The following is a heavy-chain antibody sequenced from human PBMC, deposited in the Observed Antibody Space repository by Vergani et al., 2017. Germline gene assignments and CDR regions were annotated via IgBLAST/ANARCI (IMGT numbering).Heavy chain of an antibody. J-gene: IGHJ4*02. V-gene: IGHV1-69*01. Sequence: VQLVESGGGLVKPGGSLRLSCAASGFTFSSYAISWVRQAPGQGLEWMGGIIPIFGTANYAQKFQGRVTITADESTSTAYMELSSLRSEDTAVYYCARVAHCSSTSCLDYWGQGTLVTVSS. CDR3: ARVAHCSSTSCLDY. CDR2: IIPIFGTA. D-gene: IGHD2-2*01. CDR1: GFTFSSYA.